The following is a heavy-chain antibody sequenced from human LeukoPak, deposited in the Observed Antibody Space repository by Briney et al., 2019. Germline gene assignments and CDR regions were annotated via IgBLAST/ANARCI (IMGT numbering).Heavy chain of an antibody. D-gene: IGHD1-7*01. CDR1: GFPFSNYG. CDR3: AKGGNYQRSDY. Sequence: PGGSLRLSCAGSGFPFSNYGMNWVRHAPGKGLEWVSGISPGGPTYYADSVKGRFTISRDNSKNTLYLQMNSLRAEDMAVYYCAKGGNYQRSDYWGQGTLVTVSS. J-gene: IGHJ4*02. V-gene: IGHV3-23*01. CDR2: ISPGGPT.